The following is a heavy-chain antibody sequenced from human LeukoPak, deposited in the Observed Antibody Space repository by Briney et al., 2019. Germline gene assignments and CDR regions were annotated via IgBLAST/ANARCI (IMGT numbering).Heavy chain of an antibody. CDR3: AKVHHQLPRNYFHYYDMAV. J-gene: IGHJ6*02. D-gene: IGHD2-2*01. CDR2: ISYDGSNE. Sequence: GRSLTLSCAASGFTFSSYALHWVRQAPGTRLDWVAVISYDGSNEYYADSVKGRFTISRDNSKNTLYLQMNSLRGEDTAVYYCAKVHHQLPRNYFHYYDMAVGGQGTTVTVSS. V-gene: IGHV3-30*18. CDR1: GFTFSSYA.